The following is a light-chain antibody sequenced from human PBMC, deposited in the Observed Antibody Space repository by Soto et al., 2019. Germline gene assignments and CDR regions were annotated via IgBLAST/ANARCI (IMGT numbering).Light chain of an antibody. J-gene: IGKJ4*01. V-gene: IGKV1-39*01. CDR3: QQSYNTSLT. CDR2: SAS. CDR1: QNVGKY. Sequence: DIQMTQSPSSLSASVGDRITITCRASQNVGKYLSWYQQRSGEAPKRLIYSASELQSGVSSRFSGSGSGTDFSLTISSLQPEDFATYFCQQSYNTSLTFGGGTVVEI.